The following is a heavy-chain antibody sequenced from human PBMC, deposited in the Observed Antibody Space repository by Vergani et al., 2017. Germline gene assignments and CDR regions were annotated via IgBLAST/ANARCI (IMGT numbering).Heavy chain of an antibody. J-gene: IGHJ4*02. CDR2: LIPIIRLA. V-gene: IGHV1-69*02. D-gene: IGHD6-19*01. CDR1: GDIFNNYT. CDR3: ARVSPGDNSGWEPFDY. Sequence: QVHLEQSGTEVKKPGSSVKVSCKVSGDIFNNYTVTWVRQAPGHGLEWMGRLIPIIRLATSAQKFQDRVKITGDTSTNTVYMEMNNLRSEDTAVYYCARVSPGDNSGWEPFDYWGQGTLVTGSS.